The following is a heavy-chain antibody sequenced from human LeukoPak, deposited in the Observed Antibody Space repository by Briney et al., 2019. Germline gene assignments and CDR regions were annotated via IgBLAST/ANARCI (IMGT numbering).Heavy chain of an antibody. Sequence: SQTLSLTCTVSGGSISSGGYYWSWIRQHPGKGLEWIGYIYYSGSTYYNPSLKSRVTISVDTSKNQFSLKLSSVTAADTTVYYCARDGSGKEPDYWGQGTLVTVSS. CDR1: GGSISSGGYY. CDR2: IYYSGST. D-gene: IGHD3-10*01. CDR3: ARDGSGKEPDY. J-gene: IGHJ4*02. V-gene: IGHV4-31*03.